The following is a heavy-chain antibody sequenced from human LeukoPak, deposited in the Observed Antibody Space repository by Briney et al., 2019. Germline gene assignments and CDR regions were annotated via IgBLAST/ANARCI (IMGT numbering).Heavy chain of an antibody. J-gene: IGHJ3*02. CDR1: GFTFSSYG. Sequence: GGSLRLPCAASGFTFSSYGMHWVRQAPGKGLEWVAFIRYDGSNKYYADSVKGRFTISRDNSKNTLYLQMNSLRAEDTAVYYCARDGYCSSTSCYTTADAFDIWGQGTMVTVSS. V-gene: IGHV3-30*02. CDR3: ARDGYCSSTSCYTTADAFDI. D-gene: IGHD2-2*02. CDR2: IRYDGSNK.